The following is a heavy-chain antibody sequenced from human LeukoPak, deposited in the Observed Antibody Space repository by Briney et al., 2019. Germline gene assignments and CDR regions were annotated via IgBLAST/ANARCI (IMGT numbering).Heavy chain of an antibody. CDR2: ISGDGGST. D-gene: IGHD1-26*01. J-gene: IGHJ4*02. V-gene: IGHV3-43*02. CDR1: GFTFSSYA. Sequence: PGGSLRLSCAASGFTFSSYAMSWVRQAPGKGLEWVSAISGDGGSTYYADSVKGRFTISRDNSKNSLYLQMNSLRTEDTALYYCAKEPSGSADYWGQGTLVTVSS. CDR3: AKEPSGSADY.